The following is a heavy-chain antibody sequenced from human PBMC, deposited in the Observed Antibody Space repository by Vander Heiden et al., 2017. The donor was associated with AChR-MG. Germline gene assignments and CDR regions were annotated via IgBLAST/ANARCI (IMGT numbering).Heavy chain of an antibody. CDR3: AKGTLRWCTGGTCYPLDA. V-gene: IGHV3-23*01. CDR2: ITDSGEST. CDR1: GFTFSNYA. Sequence: EVQLLESGGGLVQPGGSLRLSCAASGFTFSNYAMTWVGQVPGQGLECVSAITDSGESTIYADSVNGRFTISRDNSRNTLYLQMSNLKADDTAVYYGAKGTLRWCTGGTCYPLDAWGQGTLGTVSS. D-gene: IGHD2-15*01. J-gene: IGHJ5*02.